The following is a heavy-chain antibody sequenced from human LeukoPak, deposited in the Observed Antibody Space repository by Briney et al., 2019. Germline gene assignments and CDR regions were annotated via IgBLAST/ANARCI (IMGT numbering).Heavy chain of an antibody. CDR1: GYSISSGYY. CDR3: ARDLWRDYYGSGSVNWFDP. V-gene: IGHV4-38-2*02. J-gene: IGHJ5*02. Sequence: SETLSLTCAVSGYSISSGYYWGWIRQPPGKGLEWIGSIYHSGSTYYNPSPKSRVTISVDTSKNQFSLKLSSVTAADTAVYYCARDLWRDYYGSGSVNWFDPWGQGTLVTVSS. D-gene: IGHD3-10*01. CDR2: IYHSGST.